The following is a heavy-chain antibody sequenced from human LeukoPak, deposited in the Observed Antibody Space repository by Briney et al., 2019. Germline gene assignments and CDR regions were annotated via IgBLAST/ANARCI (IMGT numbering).Heavy chain of an antibody. CDR3: AKDQYYYDSSGGFDY. Sequence: GGSLRLSCAASGFTFSSYGMHWVRQAPGKGLEGVAFIRYDGSNKYYADSVKGRFTISRDNSKNTLYLQMNSLRSEATAVYYCAKDQYYYDSSGGFDYWGQGTLVTVSS. V-gene: IGHV3-30*02. CDR1: GFTFSSYG. J-gene: IGHJ4*02. CDR2: IRYDGSNK. D-gene: IGHD3-22*01.